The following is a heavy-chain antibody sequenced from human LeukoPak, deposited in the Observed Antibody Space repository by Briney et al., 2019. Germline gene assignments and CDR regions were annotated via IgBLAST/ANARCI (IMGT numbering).Heavy chain of an antibody. CDR1: GYTFTSYY. V-gene: IGHV1-46*01. Sequence: ASVKVSCKASGYTFTSYYMHWVRQAPGQGLEWMGIINPSGGSTSYAQKFQGRVTMTRDTSTSTVYMELSSLRSEDTAVYYCAKDKKGGSTPIYFDYWGQGTLVTVSS. CDR3: AKDKKGGSTPIYFDY. J-gene: IGHJ4*02. D-gene: IGHD1-26*01. CDR2: INPSGGST.